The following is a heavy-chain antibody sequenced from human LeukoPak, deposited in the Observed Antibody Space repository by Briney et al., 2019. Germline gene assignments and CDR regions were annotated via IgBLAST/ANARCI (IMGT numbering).Heavy chain of an antibody. V-gene: IGHV3-30*18. Sequence: GGSLRLSCAASGFTFSDYYMSWVRQAPGKGLEWVAVISYDGSNKYYADSVKGRFTISRDNSKNTLYLQMNSLRAEDTAVYYCAKRGYCTNGVCYHYYYYMDVWGKGTTVTVS. CDR2: ISYDGSNK. CDR1: GFTFSDYY. CDR3: AKRGYCTNGVCYHYYYYMDV. J-gene: IGHJ6*03. D-gene: IGHD2-8*01.